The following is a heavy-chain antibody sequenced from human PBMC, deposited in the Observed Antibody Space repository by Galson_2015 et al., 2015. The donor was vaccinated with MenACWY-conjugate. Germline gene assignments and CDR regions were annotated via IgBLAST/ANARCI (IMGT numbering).Heavy chain of an antibody. CDR3: VGRVSGWSHGFDY. Sequence: LRLSCAASGFPFTNNDMHWVRQPTGKGLEWVSVIGIAGDTYYLDPVKGRFAISREDGKNSLYLQMNSLRVEDTAVYYCVGRVSGWSHGFDYWGQGTLVTVSS. J-gene: IGHJ4*02. CDR2: IGIAGDT. D-gene: IGHD6-19*01. V-gene: IGHV3-13*01. CDR1: GFPFTNND.